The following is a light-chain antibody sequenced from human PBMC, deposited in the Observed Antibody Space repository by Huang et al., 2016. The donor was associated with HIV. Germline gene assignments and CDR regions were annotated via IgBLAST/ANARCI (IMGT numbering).Light chain of an antibody. V-gene: IGKV3-15*01. J-gene: IGKJ2*01. CDR2: STS. Sequence: EILMTQSPATLSVSPGERATLFWGARRSLSNNLAWYQQKPGQPPRLLIYSTSTRATDVPARFSGSGSGTEFTLTISSLQSEDFALYYCQQCNNWPYTFGQGTKLEIK. CDR3: QQCNNWPYT. CDR1: RSLSNN.